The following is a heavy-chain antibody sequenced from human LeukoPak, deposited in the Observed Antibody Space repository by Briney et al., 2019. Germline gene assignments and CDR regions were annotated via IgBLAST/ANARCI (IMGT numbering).Heavy chain of an antibody. V-gene: IGHV3-9*01. D-gene: IGHD5-18*01. CDR3: AKDLVVRQLWLPGY. CDR1: GFTFDDYA. J-gene: IGHJ4*02. CDR2: ISWNSGSI. Sequence: GRSLRLSCAASGFTFDDYAMHWVRQAPGKGLEWVSGISWNSGSIGYADSVKGRFTISRDNAKNSLYLQMNSLRAEDTALYYCAKDLVVRQLWLPGYWGQGTLVTVSS.